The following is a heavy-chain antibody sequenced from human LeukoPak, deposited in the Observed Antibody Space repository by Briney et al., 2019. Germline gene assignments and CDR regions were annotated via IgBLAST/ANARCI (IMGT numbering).Heavy chain of an antibody. Sequence: SQTLSLTCVISGDSVVSNSTACNWIRQSPSRGLEWLGRTYYRSKWYTDYAVSVKSRITINPDTSKNQFSLQLNSVTPEDTAVYHCARGGQGDGYSADEAFDLWGQGTMVTVS. D-gene: IGHD5-24*01. V-gene: IGHV6-1*01. CDR1: GDSVVSNSTA. J-gene: IGHJ3*01. CDR2: TYYRSKWYT. CDR3: ARGGQGDGYSADEAFDL.